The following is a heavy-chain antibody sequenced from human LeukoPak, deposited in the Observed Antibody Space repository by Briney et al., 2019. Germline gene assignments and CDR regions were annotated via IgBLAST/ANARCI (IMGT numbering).Heavy chain of an antibody. J-gene: IGHJ5*02. D-gene: IGHD1-26*01. CDR3: ARDRGSYSANWFDP. CDR1: GGTFSSYG. Sequence: GASVKVSCKASGGTFSSYGISWVRQAPGQGLEWMGWISAYNGNTNYAQKLQGRVTMTTDTSTSTAYMELRSLRSDDTAVYYCARDRGSYSANWFDPWGQGTLVTVSS. CDR2: ISAYNGNT. V-gene: IGHV1-18*01.